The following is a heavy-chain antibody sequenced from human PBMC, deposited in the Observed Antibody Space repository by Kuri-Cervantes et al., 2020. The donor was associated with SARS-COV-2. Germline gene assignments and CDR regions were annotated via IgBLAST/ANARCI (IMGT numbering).Heavy chain of an antibody. Sequence: SGPTLVKPTQTLTLTCTFSGFSLRDSGMRVSWIRQSPGKALEWLARIDWDDDKFYSASLKTRLTISKDTSKNQVVLTMTNMDPVDTATYYCARISYECSSSSSCYFRGWGQGTQVTVSS. CDR2: IDWDDDK. V-gene: IGHV2-70*04. D-gene: IGHD2-2*01. CDR3: ARISYECSSSSSCYFRG. CDR1: GFSLRDSGMR. J-gene: IGHJ4*02.